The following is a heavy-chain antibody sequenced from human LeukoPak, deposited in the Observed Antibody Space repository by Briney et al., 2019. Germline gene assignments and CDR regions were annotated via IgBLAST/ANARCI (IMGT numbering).Heavy chain of an antibody. V-gene: IGHV5-51*01. CDR3: ARHSVYDYVWGSYRYTPYFDY. CDR2: IYPGDSDT. D-gene: IGHD3-16*02. Sequence: GESLKISCKCSGSSFTSYWIGWLRQMPGKGLEWMGIIYPGDSDTRYSPSFQGQVTISADKSISTAYLQWSSLKASDTAMYYCARHSVYDYVWGSYRYTPYFDYWGQGTLVTVSS. J-gene: IGHJ4*02. CDR1: GSSFTSYW.